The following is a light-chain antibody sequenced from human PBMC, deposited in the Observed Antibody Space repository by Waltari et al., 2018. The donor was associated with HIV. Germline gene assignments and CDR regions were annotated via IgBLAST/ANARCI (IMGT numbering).Light chain of an antibody. J-gene: IGLJ3*02. V-gene: IGLV2-23*02. Sequence: QSALTQPASVSGSPGQSITISCTGTSSDVGGYNYVSWYQPHPGKAPKLMIYDVSKRPSGVSIRFSRSKSGNTASLTISGLQAEDEADYYCCSYAGTSTWVFGGGTQLTVL. CDR3: CSYAGTSTWV. CDR2: DVS. CDR1: SSDVGGYNY.